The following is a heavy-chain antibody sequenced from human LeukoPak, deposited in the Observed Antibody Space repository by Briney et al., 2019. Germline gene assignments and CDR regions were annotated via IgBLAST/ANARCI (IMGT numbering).Heavy chain of an antibody. J-gene: IGHJ4*02. V-gene: IGHV3-33*01. D-gene: IGHD3-10*01. CDR3: ARGAHYFGYYFEY. Sequence: PGGSLRLSCAPSGFTFSSYGMHWVRQAPGKGLGWVAVIWYDGSNKYYADSVKGRFTISRDNSKNTLYLQMNSLRAEDTAVYYCARGAHYFGYYFEYWSQGTLVTVSS. CDR1: GFTFSSYG. CDR2: IWYDGSNK.